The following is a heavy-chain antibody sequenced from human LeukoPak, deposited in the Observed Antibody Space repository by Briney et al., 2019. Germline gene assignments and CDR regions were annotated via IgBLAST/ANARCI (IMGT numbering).Heavy chain of an antibody. CDR2: INPSGGST. D-gene: IGHD2-15*01. CDR3: ARVRGGYYYGMDV. J-gene: IGHJ6*02. V-gene: IGHV1-46*01. Sequence: GASVKVSCKASGYTFTSYYMHWVRQAPGQGLEWMGIINPSGGSTSYAQKFQGRVTITADESTSTAYMELSSLRSEDTAVYYCARVRGGYYYGMDVWGQGTTVTVSS. CDR1: GYTFTSYY.